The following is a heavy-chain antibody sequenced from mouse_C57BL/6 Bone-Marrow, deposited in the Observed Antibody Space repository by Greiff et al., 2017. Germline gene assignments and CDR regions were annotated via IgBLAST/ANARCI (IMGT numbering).Heavy chain of an antibody. D-gene: IGHD2-4*01. CDR3: ARGRLRRWYFDV. J-gene: IGHJ1*03. V-gene: IGHV1-7*01. CDR1: GYTFTSYW. Sequence: VQRVESGAELAKPGASVKLSCKASGYTFTSYWMHWVKQRPGQGLEWIGYINPSSGYTKYNQKFKDKATLTADKSSSTAYMQLSSLTYEDSAVYYCARGRLRRWYFDVWGTGTTVTVSS. CDR2: INPSSGYT.